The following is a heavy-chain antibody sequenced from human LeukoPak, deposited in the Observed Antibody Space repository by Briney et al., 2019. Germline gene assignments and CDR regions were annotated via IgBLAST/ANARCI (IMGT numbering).Heavy chain of an antibody. CDR3: AKYGGHPLPHYYLDY. V-gene: IGHV3-30*04. D-gene: IGHD3-16*01. J-gene: IGHJ4*02. Sequence: GRSLRLSCAASGFTFSTFSMHWVRQAPGKGLEWVAVILYDGSTQYYADSVRGRFTASRDNSKNTLFLQMNSLRAEDTAVYYCAKYGGHPLPHYYLDYWGQGTQVTVSS. CDR2: ILYDGSTQ. CDR1: GFTFSTFS.